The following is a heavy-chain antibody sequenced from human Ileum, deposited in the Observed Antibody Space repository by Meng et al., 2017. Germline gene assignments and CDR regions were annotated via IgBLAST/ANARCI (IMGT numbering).Heavy chain of an antibody. CDR2: INSDGSST. Sequence: GESLKISCAASGFTFSSYWMPWVRQAPGKGLGWVSRINSDGSSTSYADSVKGRFTISSENAKNTLYLQMNSLRAEDTAVYYCARRAVAGNPIDYWGQGTLVTVSS. CDR3: ARRAVAGNPIDY. D-gene: IGHD6-19*01. J-gene: IGHJ4*02. V-gene: IGHV3-74*01. CDR1: GFTFSSYW.